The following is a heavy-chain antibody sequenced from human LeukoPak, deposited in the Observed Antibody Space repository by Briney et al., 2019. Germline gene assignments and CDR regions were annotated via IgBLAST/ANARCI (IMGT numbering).Heavy chain of an antibody. CDR1: GFTVSSNY. J-gene: IGHJ4*02. CDR3: ARDSNWDLGIDY. CDR2: IYSGGST. V-gene: IGHV3-66*01. Sequence: GGSLRLSCAASGFTVSSNYMSWDRQAPGKGLEWVSVIYSGGSTYYADSVKGRFTISRDNSKNTLYLQMNSLRAEDTAVYYCARDSNWDLGIDYWGQGTLVTVSS. D-gene: IGHD7-27*01.